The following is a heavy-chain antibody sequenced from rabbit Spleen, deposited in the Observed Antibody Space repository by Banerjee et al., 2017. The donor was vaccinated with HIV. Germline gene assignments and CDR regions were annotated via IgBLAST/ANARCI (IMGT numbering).Heavy chain of an antibody. CDR1: GFSFSSGCY. CDR3: ARGDTDNDNSAYDL. Sequence: QQQLEESGGGLVQPGGTLTLTCTASGFSFSSGCYMCWVRQAPGKGLEWITCIETSGGRTWYASWAPGRFTISKTSSTTVTLQMTSLTATDTATYFCARGDTDNDNSAYDLWGPGTLVTVS. CDR2: IETSGGRT. J-gene: IGHJ4*01. V-gene: IGHV1S45*01. D-gene: IGHD6-1*01.